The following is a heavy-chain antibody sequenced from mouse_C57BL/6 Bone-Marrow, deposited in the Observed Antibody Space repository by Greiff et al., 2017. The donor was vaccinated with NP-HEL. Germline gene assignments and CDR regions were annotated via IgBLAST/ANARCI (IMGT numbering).Heavy chain of an antibody. CDR2: IYPGSGNT. CDR1: GYTFTDYY. J-gene: IGHJ2*01. CDR3: AREPPDYFDY. V-gene: IGHV1-76*01. Sequence: QVQLQQPGAELVRPGASVKLSCKASGYTFTDYYINWVKQRPGQGLEWIARIYPGSGNTYYNEKFKGKATLTAEKSSSTAYMQLSSLTSEDSAVYFCAREPPDYFDYWGQGTTLTVSS.